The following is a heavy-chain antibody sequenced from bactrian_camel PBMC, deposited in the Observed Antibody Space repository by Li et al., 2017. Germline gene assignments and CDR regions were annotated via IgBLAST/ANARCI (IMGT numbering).Heavy chain of an antibody. V-gene: IGHV3S26*01. Sequence: HVQLVESGGGSVQPGGSLRLSCEVSGYTYSAGCLAWFRQAPGKGRERVALVNSGSPNPFLADSVKGRFAISQDAPTNTLVLQMNSLRPEDTAMYYC. CDR2: VNSGSPNP. CDR1: GYTYSAGC.